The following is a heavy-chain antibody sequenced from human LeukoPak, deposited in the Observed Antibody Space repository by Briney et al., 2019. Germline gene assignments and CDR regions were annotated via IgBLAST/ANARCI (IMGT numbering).Heavy chain of an antibody. CDR1: GYSFSDYY. CDR3: ARVSSNWDTYFHY. V-gene: IGHV1-2*02. J-gene: IGHJ4*02. D-gene: IGHD7-27*01. Sequence: ASVKVSCKASGYSFSDYYIHWVRQAPGQGLEWMGWINPNSGGTNYARKFQDRVTMTRDTSINTAYMELSGLRSDDTAVFYCARVSSNWDTYFHYWGQGSLVTVSS. CDR2: INPNSGGT.